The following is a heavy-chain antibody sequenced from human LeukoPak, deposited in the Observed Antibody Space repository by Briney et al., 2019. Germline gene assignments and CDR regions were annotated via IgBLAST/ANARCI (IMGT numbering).Heavy chain of an antibody. CDR1: GFTFSSDS. V-gene: IGHV3-21*01. D-gene: IGHD1-26*01. J-gene: IGHJ5*02. Sequence: GGSLRLSCAASGFTFSSDSMNWVRQAPGKGLEWVSSISSSSSYIYYADSVKGRFTISRDNAKNSLYLQMNSLRAEDTAVYYCARDRVGATIWFDPWGQGTLVTVSS. CDR3: ARDRVGATIWFDP. CDR2: ISSSSSYI.